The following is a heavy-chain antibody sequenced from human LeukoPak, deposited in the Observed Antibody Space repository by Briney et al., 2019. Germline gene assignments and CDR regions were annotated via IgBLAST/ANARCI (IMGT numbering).Heavy chain of an antibody. CDR3: ARLGYGGNSLVY. CDR1: GGSISSYY. CDR2: IYYSGST. V-gene: IGHV4-59*01. D-gene: IGHD4-23*01. J-gene: IGHJ4*02. Sequence: SETLSLTCTVSGGSISSYYWSWIRQPPGKGLEWIGYIYYSGSTNYNPSLKSRVTISVDTSKNQFSLKLSSVTAADTAVYYCARLGYGGNSLVYWGQGTLVTVSS.